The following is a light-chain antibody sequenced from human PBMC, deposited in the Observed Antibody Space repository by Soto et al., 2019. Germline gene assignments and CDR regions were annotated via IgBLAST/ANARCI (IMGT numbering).Light chain of an antibody. CDR3: QRYNNLPLT. CDR2: DTS. J-gene: IGKJ4*01. V-gene: IGKV3-15*01. Sequence: EVVMTQSHATLSVSPWEVATLSCRASQGIGDTLAWYQNKPGQTPRLLIYDTSTRATGVPARFSGSRSGTEFTLTINSLQSEDFAVYYCQRYNNLPLTFGGGTKVESK. CDR1: QGIGDT.